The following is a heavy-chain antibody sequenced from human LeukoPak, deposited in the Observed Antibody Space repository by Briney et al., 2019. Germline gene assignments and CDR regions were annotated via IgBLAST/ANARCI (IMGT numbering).Heavy chain of an antibody. D-gene: IGHD4-17*01. J-gene: IGHJ4*02. Sequence: SETLSLTCTVSGGSISSYYWSWIRQPPGKGLESIGYIYYSNANYNPSLKSRVTISVDTSKNQFSLKLSSVTAADTAVYYCARLKYGDYGLYYFDYWGQGTLVTVSS. V-gene: IGHV4-59*08. CDR3: ARLKYGDYGLYYFDY. CDR2: IYYSNA. CDR1: GGSISSYY.